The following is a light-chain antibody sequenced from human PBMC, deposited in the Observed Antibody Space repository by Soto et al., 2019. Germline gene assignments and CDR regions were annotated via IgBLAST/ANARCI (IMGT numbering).Light chain of an antibody. CDR2: EVA. CDR1: SSDIGRYNY. J-gene: IGLJ3*02. V-gene: IGLV2-8*01. Sequence: QSALTQPPSASGSPGQSVTISCTGTSSDIGRYNYVSWYQQHPGKAPKLIVFEVAQRPTGVPDRFSASKSGNTASLTVSGLQAEDEAAYYCSSYAGDNRLVFGGGTKLTVL. CDR3: SSYAGDNRLV.